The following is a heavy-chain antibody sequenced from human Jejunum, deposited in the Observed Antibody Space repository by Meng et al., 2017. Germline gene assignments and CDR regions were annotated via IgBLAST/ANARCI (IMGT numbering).Heavy chain of an antibody. CDR2: ISHTGRI. D-gene: IGHD2/OR15-2a*01. Sequence: QGQLEEAGPGLVKPSGTLSLTCAVSGGPISNNNWWSWVRQPPGKGLEWIGEISHTGRINYNPSLKSRVTMSLDKSKNQFSLDLTSVTGADTAVYYCARDLLDPNIAATGWFDPWGQGTLVTVSS. CDR3: ARDLLDPNIAATGWFDP. CDR1: GGPISNNNW. J-gene: IGHJ5*02. V-gene: IGHV4-4*02.